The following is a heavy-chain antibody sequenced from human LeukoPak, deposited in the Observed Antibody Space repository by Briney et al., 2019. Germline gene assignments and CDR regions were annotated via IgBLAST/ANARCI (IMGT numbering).Heavy chain of an antibody. J-gene: IGHJ6*03. CDR2: ISAYNGNT. CDR3: AREHSSSWGYYYYYYMDV. CDR1: GYTFTSYG. V-gene: IGHV1-18*01. Sequence: HRASVKLSCQASGYTFTSYGISWVRQAPGQGLEWMGWISAYNGNTNYAQKLQGRVTITADKSTSTAYMELSSLRSEDTAVYYCAREHSSSWGYYYYYYMDVWGKGTTVTVSS. D-gene: IGHD6-13*01.